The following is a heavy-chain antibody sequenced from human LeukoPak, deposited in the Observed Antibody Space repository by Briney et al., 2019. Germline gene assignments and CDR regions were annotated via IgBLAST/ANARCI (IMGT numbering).Heavy chain of an antibody. CDR3: AKRPSDYGDYVSYFDF. CDR2: ISWYSGNI. Sequence: GGSLRLSCVASGFTFDDYAMHWVRQAPGKGLEWVSSISWYSGNIGYADSVKGRFSISRDNSKDTLYLQMNGLRDEDTAVYYCAKRPSDYGDYVSYFDFWGQGTLVTVSS. J-gene: IGHJ4*02. D-gene: IGHD4-17*01. CDR1: GFTFDDYA. V-gene: IGHV3-9*01.